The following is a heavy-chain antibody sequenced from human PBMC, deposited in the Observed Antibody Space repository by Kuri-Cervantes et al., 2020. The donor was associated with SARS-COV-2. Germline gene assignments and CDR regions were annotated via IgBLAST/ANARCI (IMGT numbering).Heavy chain of an antibody. Sequence: GGSLRLSCAASGFKFSRTDMHWVRQAPGKGLEWVAFISYDGNNKKCIASGKGRFSVSSDSSRNTVYLQMINLRVEDTALYYCTRALKTTDVWAWGAPGGRHYYHGMDVWGQGTQVTVSS. J-gene: IGHJ6*02. CDR1: GFKFSRTD. CDR3: TRALKTTDVWAWGAPGGRHYYHGMDV. V-gene: IGHV3-30*03. CDR2: ISYDGNNK. D-gene: IGHD3-3*01.